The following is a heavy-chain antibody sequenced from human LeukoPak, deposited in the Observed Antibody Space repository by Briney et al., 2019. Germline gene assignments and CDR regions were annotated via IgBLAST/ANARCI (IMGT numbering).Heavy chain of an antibody. CDR3: AKDRAIGVTGNHGMDV. D-gene: IGHD6-19*01. V-gene: IGHV3-30*18. J-gene: IGHJ6*02. CDR2: ISYDGSNK. CDR1: GFTFSSYG. Sequence: GGSLRLSCAASGFTFSSYGMHWVRQAPGKGLEWVAVISYDGSNKYYADSVKGRFTISRDNSKNTLYLQMNSLRAEDTAVYYCAKDRAIGVTGNHGMDVWGQGTTVTVSS.